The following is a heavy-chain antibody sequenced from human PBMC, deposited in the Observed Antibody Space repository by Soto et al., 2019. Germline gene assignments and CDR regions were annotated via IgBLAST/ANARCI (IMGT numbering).Heavy chain of an antibody. CDR1: GYTFSTYA. D-gene: IGHD2-8*01. J-gene: IGHJ4*02. Sequence: GSVKVSCKASGYTFSTYAIHWVRQAPGQRLEWMGWINAGNGNTKYSQNFQGRVTIARDTSATTVYMELSSLRSDDTAVYYCARHGNGDDYWGQGTLVTVSS. V-gene: IGHV1-3*01. CDR2: INAGNGNT. CDR3: ARHGNGDDY.